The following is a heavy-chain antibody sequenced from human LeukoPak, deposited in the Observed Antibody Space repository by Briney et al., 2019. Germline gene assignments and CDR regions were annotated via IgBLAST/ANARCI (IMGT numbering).Heavy chain of an antibody. V-gene: IGHV3-21*01. Sequence: GGSLRLSCAASGLTFSSYSMNWVRQAPGKGLEWVSSISSSSSYIYYADSVKGRFTISRDNAKNSLYLQMNSLRAEDTAVYYCARVVLRVHRMSNDAFDIWGQGTMVTVSS. CDR1: GLTFSSYS. CDR3: ARVVLRVHRMSNDAFDI. CDR2: ISSSSSYI. J-gene: IGHJ3*02. D-gene: IGHD2-15*01.